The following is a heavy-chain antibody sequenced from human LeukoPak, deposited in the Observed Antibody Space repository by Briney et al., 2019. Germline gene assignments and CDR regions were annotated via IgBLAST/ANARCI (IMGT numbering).Heavy chain of an antibody. V-gene: IGHV1-2*02. D-gene: IGHD3-10*01. CDR2: INPNSGGT. J-gene: IGHJ6*03. CDR1: GYTFTGYY. CDR3: AFLGWFGELSETYYYYMDV. Sequence: ASVKVSCKASGYTFTGYYMHWVRQAPGQGLEWMGWINPNSGGTNYAQKFQGRVTMTRDTSISTAYMELSRLRSEDTAVYYCAFLGWFGELSETYYYYMDVWGKGTTVTISS.